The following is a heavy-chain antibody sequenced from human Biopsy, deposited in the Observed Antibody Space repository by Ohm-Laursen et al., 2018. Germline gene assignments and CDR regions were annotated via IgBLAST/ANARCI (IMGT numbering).Heavy chain of an antibody. CDR3: AKHGSGWTGDDAFHI. V-gene: IGHV4-34*08. Sequence: SETLSLTCAVFGKTFSDYQWSWIRQPPGKGLEWIGQINQAGTTNYNPSLKSRITISVDTSKNQFSLKLTSVTAADTAVYYCAKHGSGWTGDDAFHIWGQGTMVTVSS. J-gene: IGHJ3*02. CDR2: INQAGTT. D-gene: IGHD6-19*01. CDR1: GKTFSDYQ.